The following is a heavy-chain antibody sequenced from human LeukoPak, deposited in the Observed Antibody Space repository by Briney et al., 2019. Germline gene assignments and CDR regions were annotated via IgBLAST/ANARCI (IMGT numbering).Heavy chain of an antibody. CDR2: IYYSGRT. CDR1: GGSISSSTYY. J-gene: IGHJ4*02. D-gene: IGHD6-19*01. V-gene: IGHV4-39*01. Sequence: SETLSLTCTVSGGSISSSTYYWGWIRQPPGKGLEWIGSIYYSGRTYYNPSLKSRVTISVDTSKNQFSLKLSSVTAADTAVYYCAQGQDQWLADYWGQGTLVTVSS. CDR3: AQGQDQWLADY.